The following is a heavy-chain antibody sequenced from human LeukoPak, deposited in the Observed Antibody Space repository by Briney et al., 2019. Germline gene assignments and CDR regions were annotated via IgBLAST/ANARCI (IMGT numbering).Heavy chain of an antibody. J-gene: IGHJ6*03. CDR3: ARDGQTSSSWWLSYMDV. D-gene: IGHD6-13*01. CDR2: ISSSSSYI. CDR1: GFTFSSYS. Sequence: PGGSLRLSCAASGFTFSSYSMNWVRQAPGKGLEWVSSISSSSSYIYYADSVKGRFTISRDNAKNSLYLQMNSLRAEDTAVYYCARDGQTSSSWWLSYMDVWAKGPRSPSP. V-gene: IGHV3-21*01.